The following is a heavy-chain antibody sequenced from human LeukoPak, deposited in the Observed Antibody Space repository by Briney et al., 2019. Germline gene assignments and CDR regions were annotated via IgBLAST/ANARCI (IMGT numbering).Heavy chain of an antibody. Sequence: SETLSLTRAISGDSVSRNSAAWNWIRQSPSRGLEWLGRTYYKSKWYNDYAVSVKSRITINPDTSKNQFSLQLKSVTPEDTAVYYCARAPIVGATHIDYWGQGSLVTVSS. CDR1: GDSVSRNSAA. J-gene: IGHJ4*02. V-gene: IGHV6-1*01. CDR3: ARAPIVGATHIDY. D-gene: IGHD1-26*01. CDR2: TYYKSKWYN.